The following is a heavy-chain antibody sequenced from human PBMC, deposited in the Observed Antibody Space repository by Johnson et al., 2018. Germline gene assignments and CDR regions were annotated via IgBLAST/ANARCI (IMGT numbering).Heavy chain of an antibody. J-gene: IGHJ6*02. CDR1: GFTFSSYS. CDR2: ISSSSSYI. V-gene: IGHV3-21*01. CDR3: ARDTNSGSSYYYSYGMDV. D-gene: IGHD1-26*01. Sequence: VQLVQSGGGLVKPGGSLRLSCAASGFTFSSYSMNWVRQAPGKGLEWVSSISSSSSYIYYADSVKGRFTISRDNAKNSLYLQMNSLRAEDTAVYYCARDTNSGSSYYYSYGMDVWGQGTPVTVSS.